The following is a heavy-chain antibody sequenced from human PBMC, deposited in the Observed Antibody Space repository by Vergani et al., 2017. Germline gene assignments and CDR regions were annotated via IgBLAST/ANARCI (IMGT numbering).Heavy chain of an antibody. CDR1: GFTFSSYA. CDR2: ISYDGSKK. D-gene: IGHD2-21*02. Sequence: QVQLVESGGGVVQPGRSLRLSCAASGFTFSSYAMHWVRQAPGKGLEWVAVISYDGSKKYYADSVKGRFTISRDNSKNTLYLQMNSLRAEDTAVYYCARDGGDYVPDYYYYYMDVWGKGTTVTVSS. V-gene: IGHV3-30-3*01. J-gene: IGHJ6*03. CDR3: ARDGGDYVPDYYYYYMDV.